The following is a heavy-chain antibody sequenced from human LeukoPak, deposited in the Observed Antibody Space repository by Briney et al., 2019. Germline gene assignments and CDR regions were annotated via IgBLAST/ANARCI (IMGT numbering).Heavy chain of an antibody. CDR2: ISNNGIST. D-gene: IGHD3-16*01. Sequence: PGGSLRLSCSASGFTFSTYAMHWVRQAPGKGLEYVSAISNNGISTYYADSVKGRFTISRDNSKNTLYLQMNSLRAEDTAVYYCLKELYGGEPKSGDYWGQGTLVTVSS. V-gene: IGHV3-64D*09. CDR1: GFTFSTYA. CDR3: LKELYGGEPKSGDY. J-gene: IGHJ4*02.